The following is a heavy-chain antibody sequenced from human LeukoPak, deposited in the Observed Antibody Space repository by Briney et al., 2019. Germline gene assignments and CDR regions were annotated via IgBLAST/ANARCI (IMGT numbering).Heavy chain of an antibody. CDR2: IYYSGST. J-gene: IGHJ3*02. Sequence: SETLSLTCTVSGGSISSSSYYWGWIRQPPGKGLEWIGSIYYSGSTYYNPSLKSRVTISVDTSKNQFSLKLSSVTAADTAVYYCATGFGGSGSYYTRGAFDIWGQGTMVTVSS. V-gene: IGHV4-39*07. CDR3: ATGFGGSGSYYTRGAFDI. CDR1: GGSISSSSYY. D-gene: IGHD3-10*01.